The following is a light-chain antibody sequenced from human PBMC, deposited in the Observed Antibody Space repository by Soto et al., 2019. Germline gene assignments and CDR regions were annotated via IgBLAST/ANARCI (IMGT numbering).Light chain of an antibody. J-gene: IGKJ1*01. V-gene: IGKV1-5*01. CDR1: QSISSW. Sequence: DIQMTQSPSTLSASVGDRLTITCRASQSISSWVAWYQQKPGKPPKLLIYDASSLESGVPSRFSGSGSGTEFTLTISSLQPDDFATYYCQQYNSYSFGQGTKVDIK. CDR3: QQYNSYS. CDR2: DAS.